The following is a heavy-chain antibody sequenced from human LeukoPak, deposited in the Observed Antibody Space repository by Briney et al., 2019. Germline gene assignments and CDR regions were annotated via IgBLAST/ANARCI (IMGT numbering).Heavy chain of an antibody. J-gene: IGHJ4*02. CDR1: GESLNSYY. D-gene: IGHD2-15*01. V-gene: IGHV4-34*01. CDR3: ARGAWATRLGS. Sequence: PSETLSLTCAVYGESLNSYYWSWVRHPPWEGLEWIGEIYESGTTEYNPSLKSRVTISMVPSKQQFSLSLSSVTAADTAVYYCARGAWATRLGSWGLGTPVIVSS. CDR2: IYESGTT.